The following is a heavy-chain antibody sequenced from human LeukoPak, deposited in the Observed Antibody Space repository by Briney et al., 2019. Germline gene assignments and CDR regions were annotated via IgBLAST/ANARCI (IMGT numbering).Heavy chain of an antibody. J-gene: IGHJ4*02. D-gene: IGHD3-3*01. CDR1: GGTFSSYA. CDR3: AKTDFWSGPAPYYFDY. Sequence: GSSVKVSCQASGGTFSSYAISWVRQAPGQGLEWMGGIIPIFGTANYAQKFQGRVTITTDESTSTAYMELSSLRSEDTAVYYCAKTDFWSGPAPYYFDYWGQGTLVTVSS. V-gene: IGHV1-69*05. CDR2: IIPIFGTA.